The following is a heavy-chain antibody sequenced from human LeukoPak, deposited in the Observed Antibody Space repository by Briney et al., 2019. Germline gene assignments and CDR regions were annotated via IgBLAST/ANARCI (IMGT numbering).Heavy chain of an antibody. Sequence: SETLSLTCTVSGGSISSGDYYWSWIRQPPGKGLEWIGYIYYSGSTYYNPSLKSRVTISVDTSKNQFSLKLSSVTAADTAVYYCARASITIFGVAPWGQGTLVTVSS. CDR1: GGSISSGDYY. CDR2: IYYSGST. J-gene: IGHJ5*02. CDR3: ARASITIFGVAP. V-gene: IGHV4-30-4*08. D-gene: IGHD3-3*01.